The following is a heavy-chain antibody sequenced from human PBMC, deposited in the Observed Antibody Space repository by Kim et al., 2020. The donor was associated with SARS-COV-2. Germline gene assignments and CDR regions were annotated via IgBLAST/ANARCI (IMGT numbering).Heavy chain of an antibody. Sequence: SETLSLTCTVSGGSVSSGSYYWSWIRQPPGKGLEWIGYIYYSGSTNYNPSLKSRVTISVDTSKNQFSLKLSSVTAADTAVYYCARGVGTTVGHYYYYYGMDVWGQGTTVTVSS. CDR3: ARGVGTTVGHYYYYYGMDV. J-gene: IGHJ6*02. CDR1: GGSVSSGSYY. D-gene: IGHD1-7*01. CDR2: IYYSGST. V-gene: IGHV4-61*01.